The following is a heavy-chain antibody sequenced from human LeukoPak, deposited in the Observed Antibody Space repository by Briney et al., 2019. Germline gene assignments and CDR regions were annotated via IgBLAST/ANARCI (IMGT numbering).Heavy chain of an antibody. Sequence: GWINPNSGGTNYAQKFQGRVTMTRDTSISTAYMELSRVRSDDTAVYYCASIAVAVAFDIWGQGTMVTVSS. J-gene: IGHJ3*02. CDR3: ASIAVAVAFDI. V-gene: IGHV1-2*02. D-gene: IGHD6-19*01. CDR2: INPNSGGT.